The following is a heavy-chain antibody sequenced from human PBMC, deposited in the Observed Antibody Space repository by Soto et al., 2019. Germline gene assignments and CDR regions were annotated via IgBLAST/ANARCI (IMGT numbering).Heavy chain of an antibody. CDR3: ARDPAWYIAAAGIGYFDY. V-gene: IGHV3-48*02. Sequence: GGSLRLSCAASGFIFSNYAMNWVRQGPGKGLEWVSVIGSSSITIKYADSVKGRFTVSRDNAKNSMYLQLNSLRDEDTAVYYCARDPAWYIAAAGIGYFDYWGQGTLVTVSS. D-gene: IGHD6-13*01. CDR1: GFIFSNYA. J-gene: IGHJ4*02. CDR2: IGSSSITI.